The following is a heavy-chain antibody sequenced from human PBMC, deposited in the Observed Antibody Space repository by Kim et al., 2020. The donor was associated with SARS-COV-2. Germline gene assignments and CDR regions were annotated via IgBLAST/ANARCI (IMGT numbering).Heavy chain of an antibody. Sequence: KGRFTNPRDNSKNTLYLQMNSLRAEDTAVYYCARDRDRQLWFERYGMDVWGQGTTVTVSS. J-gene: IGHJ6*02. V-gene: IGHV3-30*01. CDR3: ARDRDRQLWFERYGMDV. D-gene: IGHD5-18*01.